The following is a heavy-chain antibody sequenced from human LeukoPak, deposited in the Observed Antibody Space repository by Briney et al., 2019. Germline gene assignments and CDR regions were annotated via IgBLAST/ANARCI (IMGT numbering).Heavy chain of an antibody. D-gene: IGHD3-22*01. Sequence: SETLSLTCAIYGGSFSGYYWSWIRQPPGKGLEWIGEINHSGSTNYNPSLKSRVTISVDTSKNQFSLKLSSVTAADTAVYYCARVPPYDSSGYYTDDAFDIWGQGTMVTVSS. CDR1: GGSFSGYY. V-gene: IGHV4-34*01. J-gene: IGHJ3*02. CDR2: INHSGST. CDR3: ARVPPYDSSGYYTDDAFDI.